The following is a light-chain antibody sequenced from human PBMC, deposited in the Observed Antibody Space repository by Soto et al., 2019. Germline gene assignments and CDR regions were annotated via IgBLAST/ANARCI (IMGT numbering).Light chain of an antibody. CDR1: SSDVGTYNY. Sequence: QSALTQPRSVSGSPGQSVTISCTGTSSDVGTYNYVSWYQQHPGKAPKLMIYDVSQRPSGVPDRFSGSKSGNTASLTISGLQAEDESDYYCCSYEGSYPSVFGGGTQLTVL. J-gene: IGLJ2*01. V-gene: IGLV2-11*01. CDR3: CSYEGSYPSV. CDR2: DVS.